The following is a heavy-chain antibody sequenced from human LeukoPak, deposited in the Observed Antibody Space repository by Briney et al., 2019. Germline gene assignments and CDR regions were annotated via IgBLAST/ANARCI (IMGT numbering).Heavy chain of an antibody. V-gene: IGHV3-33*07. D-gene: IGHD3-22*01. CDR3: ARGQEYYYDSSAYSKFDY. CDR2: IWYDGSNK. CDR1: GLSFSKAW. J-gene: IGHJ4*02. Sequence: GGSLRLSCAASGLSFSKAWMSWVRQAPGKGLEWVAAIWYDGSNKYYADSVKGRFTISRDNSKNTLYLQMNSLRAVDTALYYCARGQEYYYDSSAYSKFDYWGQGTLVTVSS.